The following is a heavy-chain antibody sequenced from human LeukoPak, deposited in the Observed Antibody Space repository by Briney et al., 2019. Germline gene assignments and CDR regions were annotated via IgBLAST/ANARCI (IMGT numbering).Heavy chain of an antibody. CDR1: GYTFTSYD. CDR3: ARDGRLYYYDSSGSWFDP. CDR2: MNPNSGNT. Sequence: ASVKVSCKASGYTFTSYDINWVRQATGQGLEWMGWMNPNSGNTGYAQKFQGRVTMTRDTSTSTVYMELSSLRSEDTAVYYCARDGRLYYYDSSGSWFDPWGQGTLVTVSS. J-gene: IGHJ5*02. V-gene: IGHV1-8*01. D-gene: IGHD3-22*01.